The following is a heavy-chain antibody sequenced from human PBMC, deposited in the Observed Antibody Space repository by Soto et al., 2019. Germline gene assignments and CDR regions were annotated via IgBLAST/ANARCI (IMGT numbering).Heavy chain of an antibody. CDR1: GFTFSIYG. CDR2: IPYDGSSK. CDR3: AKAPNSYGLVSFDY. Sequence: GGSLRLSCAPSGFTFSIYGMHWLRQAPGKGLESVQVIPYDGSSKFYAESVKCRFSISRDNSKNTLDLQMNSLRAEDTAVYYGAKAPNSYGLVSFDYWGQGALVTVSS. D-gene: IGHD5-18*01. V-gene: IGHV3-30*18. J-gene: IGHJ4*02.